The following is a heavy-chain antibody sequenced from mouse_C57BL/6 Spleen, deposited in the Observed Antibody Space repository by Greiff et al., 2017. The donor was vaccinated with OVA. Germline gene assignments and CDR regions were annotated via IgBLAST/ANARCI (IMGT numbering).Heavy chain of an antibody. D-gene: IGHD1-1*01. CDR3: ARSNYYDSSYYDY. V-gene: IGHV1-20*01. Sequence: EVQLQQSGPELVKPGDSVKISCKASGYSFTGYFMNWVMQSPGKSLEWIGRINPYNGDTFYNQKFKGKATLTVDKSSSTAHMELRSLTSEDSAVYYCARSNYYDSSYYDYWGQGTTLTVSS. J-gene: IGHJ2*01. CDR1: GYSFTGYF. CDR2: INPYNGDT.